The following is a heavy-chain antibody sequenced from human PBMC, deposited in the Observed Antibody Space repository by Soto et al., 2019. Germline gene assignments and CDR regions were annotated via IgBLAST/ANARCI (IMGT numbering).Heavy chain of an antibody. V-gene: IGHV4-31*03. CDR3: ARAHYSSSSGKNWFDP. J-gene: IGHJ5*02. CDR2: IYYSGST. Sequence: TLSLTCTVSGGSISSAGYYWGWIRQHPGKGLEWIGYIYYSGSTYYNPSLKSRVTILVDTSKNQFSLNLSSVTAADTAVYYCARAHYSSSSGKNWFDPWGQGTVVTVS. D-gene: IGHD6-6*01. CDR1: GGSISSAGYY.